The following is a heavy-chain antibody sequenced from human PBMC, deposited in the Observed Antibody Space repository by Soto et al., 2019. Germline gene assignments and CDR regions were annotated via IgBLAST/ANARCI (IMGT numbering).Heavy chain of an antibody. CDR3: ARGGGGTWDSSSWYNWFDP. CDR2: INHSGST. D-gene: IGHD6-13*01. Sequence: QVQLQQWGAGLLKPSETLSLTCAVYGGSFSGYYWSWIRQPPGKGLEWIGEINHSGSTNYNPSLKSRVTISVDTSKNQFSLKLSSVTAADTAVYYCARGGGGTWDSSSWYNWFDPWGQGTLVIVSS. J-gene: IGHJ5*02. V-gene: IGHV4-34*01. CDR1: GGSFSGYY.